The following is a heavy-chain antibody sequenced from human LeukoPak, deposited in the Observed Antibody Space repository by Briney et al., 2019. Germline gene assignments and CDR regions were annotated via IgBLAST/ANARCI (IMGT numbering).Heavy chain of an antibody. V-gene: IGHV1-18*01. Sequence: ASVKVSCKASGYTFTDYGISLVRQAPGQGLEWMGWISGYSGNTKYAEKLQGRVTMTTDTSTSTTYTELRSLRSDDTAVYYCARDAVSTTTVGGIDYWGQGTLVTVSS. J-gene: IGHJ4*02. D-gene: IGHD5/OR15-5a*01. CDR1: GYTFTDYG. CDR2: ISGYSGNT. CDR3: ARDAVSTTTVGGIDY.